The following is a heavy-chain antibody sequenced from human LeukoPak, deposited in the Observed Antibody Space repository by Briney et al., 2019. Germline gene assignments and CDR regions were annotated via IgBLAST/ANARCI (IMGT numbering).Heavy chain of an antibody. Sequence: GESLKISCKGSGYSFTSYWIGWVRQMPGKGLEWMGIIYPGDSDTRYRPSFQGQVTISADKSISTAYLQWGSLKASDTAMYYCARRGYCTNGVCYPDSVDYWGQGTLVTVSS. D-gene: IGHD2-8*01. CDR2: IYPGDSDT. V-gene: IGHV5-51*01. CDR3: ARRGYCTNGVCYPDSVDY. CDR1: GYSFTSYW. J-gene: IGHJ4*02.